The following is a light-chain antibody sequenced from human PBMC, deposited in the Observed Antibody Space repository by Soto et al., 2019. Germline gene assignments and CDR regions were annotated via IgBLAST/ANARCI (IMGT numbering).Light chain of an antibody. V-gene: IGLV2-14*01. CDR3: SSYINTINFVV. J-gene: IGLJ2*01. CDR2: EVS. CDR1: SSDVGANNY. Sequence: QSALTQPASVSGSPGQPITISCTGTSSDVGANNYVSWYQHHPGKAPKLLIYEVSNRPSGVSSRFSGSKSGNTASLTISGLLAEDEADYYCSSYINTINFVVFGGGTKLTVL.